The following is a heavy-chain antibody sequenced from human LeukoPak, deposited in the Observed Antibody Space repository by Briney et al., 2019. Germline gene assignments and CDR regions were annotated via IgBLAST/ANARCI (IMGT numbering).Heavy chain of an antibody. J-gene: IGHJ6*03. V-gene: IGHV1-8*01. CDR3: ARGRVDILTGYSFYYYYMDV. CDR2: MNPNSGNT. D-gene: IGHD3-9*01. CDR1: GYTFTSYD. Sequence: ASVKVSCTASGYTFTSYDINWVRQATGQGLEWMGWMNPNSGNTGYAQKFQGRGTMTRNTSISTAYMELSSLRSEDTAVYYCARGRVDILTGYSFYYYYMDVWGKGTTVTVSS.